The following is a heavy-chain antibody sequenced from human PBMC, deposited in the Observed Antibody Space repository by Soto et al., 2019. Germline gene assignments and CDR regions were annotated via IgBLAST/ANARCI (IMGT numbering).Heavy chain of an antibody. Sequence: QVYLVQSGAEVKKPGASVKVSCKASGYTFTNYDINWVRQAPGQGLEWMGWISTYTGNTNYAQKLQGRVTMTTDTSTSTAYMELRSLRSDDTAVYYCARGYYYGSGRPTPGGMDVWGQGTTVTVSS. CDR2: ISTYTGNT. CDR3: ARGYYYGSGRPTPGGMDV. V-gene: IGHV1-18*01. J-gene: IGHJ6*02. D-gene: IGHD3-10*01. CDR1: GYTFTNYD.